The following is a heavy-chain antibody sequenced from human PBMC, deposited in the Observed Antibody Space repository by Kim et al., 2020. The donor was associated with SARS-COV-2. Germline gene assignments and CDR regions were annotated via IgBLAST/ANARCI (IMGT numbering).Heavy chain of an antibody. CDR2: ISGSGGST. D-gene: IGHD3-10*01. CDR1: GFTFSSYA. J-gene: IGHJ6*02. Sequence: GGSLRLSCAASGFTFSSYAMSWVRQAPGKGLEWVSAISGSGGSTYYADSVKGRFTISRDNSKNTLYLQMNSLRAEDTAVYYCAKITGNPLWFGEFTTYYYGMDVWGQGTTVTVSS. V-gene: IGHV3-23*01. CDR3: AKITGNPLWFGEFTTYYYGMDV.